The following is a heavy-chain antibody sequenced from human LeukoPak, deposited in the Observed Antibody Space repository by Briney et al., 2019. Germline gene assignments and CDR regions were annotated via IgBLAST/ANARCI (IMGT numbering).Heavy chain of an antibody. J-gene: IGHJ4*02. CDR2: IYYSGST. D-gene: IGHD6-13*01. Sequence: PSETLSLTCTVSGGSISSYYWSWIRQPPGKGLEWIGYIYYSGSTNYNPSLKSRVTISVDTSKNQFSLKLSSVTAADTAVYYCARQGQLGTYFDYWGQGTLVTVSS. V-gene: IGHV4-59*08. CDR3: ARQGQLGTYFDY. CDR1: GGSISSYY.